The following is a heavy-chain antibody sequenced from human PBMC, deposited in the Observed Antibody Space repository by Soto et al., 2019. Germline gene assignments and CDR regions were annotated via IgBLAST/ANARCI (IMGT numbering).Heavy chain of an antibody. V-gene: IGHV3-23*01. J-gene: IGHJ3*02. D-gene: IGHD2-15*01. CDR1: GFTFSTYA. Sequence: GSLRLSCAASGFTFSTYAMSWVRQAPGKGLEWVSVISSGDTTTYYPDSVKGRFTISRDNSKNTLFLQMNSLRAEDTAVYYCARRVVVVAATRIAFDIWGQGTMVTVSS. CDR2: ISSGDTTT. CDR3: ARRVVVVAATRIAFDI.